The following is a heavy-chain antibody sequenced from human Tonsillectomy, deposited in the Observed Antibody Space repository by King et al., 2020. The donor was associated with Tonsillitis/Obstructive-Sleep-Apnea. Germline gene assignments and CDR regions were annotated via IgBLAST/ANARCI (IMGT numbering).Heavy chain of an antibody. CDR2: IYPGDSHS. J-gene: IGHJ3*02. V-gene: IGHV5-51*01. Sequence: QLVQSGAEVKKPGESLKISCKGSGYSFTSYWIGWVRQMPGKGLEWMGIIYPGDSHSTYSPSFQGQVTMSAGRSITTAYLQWSILRASDTAMYFCARRLRYCSTTSCPDAFDIWGQGTMVTVSS. CDR1: GYSFTSYW. D-gene: IGHD2-2*01. CDR3: ARRLRYCSTTSCPDAFDI.